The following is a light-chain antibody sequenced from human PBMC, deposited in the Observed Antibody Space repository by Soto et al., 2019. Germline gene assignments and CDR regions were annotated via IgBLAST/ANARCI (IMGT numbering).Light chain of an antibody. CDR2: DAS. CDR3: QNYNHWPQK. V-gene: IGKV3-15*01. CDR1: QSISTY. Sequence: EILLTQSPVTLSLSPGQRSTLSCRASQSISTYLAWYQVKPGQAPRLLIYDASTRATAIPARFSGSGSGTEFTLTISSLQSEDFAVYYCQNYNHWPQKFGQGTKVDIK. J-gene: IGKJ1*01.